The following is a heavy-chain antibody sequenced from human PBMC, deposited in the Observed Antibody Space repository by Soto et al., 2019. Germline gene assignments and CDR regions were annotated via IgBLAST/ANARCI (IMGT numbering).Heavy chain of an antibody. V-gene: IGHV5-51*01. CDR3: ARRVQYSSSSGYYYYYGMDV. Sequence: GESLKISCKGSGYSFTSYWIGWVRQMPGKGLEWMGIIYPGDSDTRYSPSFQGQVTISADKSISTAYLQWSSLKASDTAMYYCARRVQYSSSSGYYYYYGMDVWGQGTTVTVSS. D-gene: IGHD6-6*01. CDR1: GYSFTSYW. J-gene: IGHJ6*02. CDR2: IYPGDSDT.